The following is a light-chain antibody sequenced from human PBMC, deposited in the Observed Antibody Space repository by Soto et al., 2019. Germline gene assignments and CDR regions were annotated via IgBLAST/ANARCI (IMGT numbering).Light chain of an antibody. CDR2: DVI. CDR1: SSDVGGYDY. Sequence: QSALTQPASVSGSPGQSITISCTGTSSDVGGYDYVSWYQQHPGKAPTLLIYDVINRPSGVSFRFSGSKSGNTASLTISGLQAEDEAEYYCSSYTRSSISVFGTGTKGTVL. J-gene: IGLJ1*01. V-gene: IGLV2-14*01. CDR3: SSYTRSSISV.